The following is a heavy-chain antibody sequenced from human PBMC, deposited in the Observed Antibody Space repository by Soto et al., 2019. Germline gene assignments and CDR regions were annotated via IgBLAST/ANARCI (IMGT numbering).Heavy chain of an antibody. CDR2: INSGDDST. J-gene: IGHJ2*01. CDR1: GFTFSSYA. CDR3: AKDRWFFDL. V-gene: IGHV3-23*01. Sequence: GSLRLSCAASGFTFSSYAMSWVRQTPGKGLEWVSIINSGDDSTYYADSVKGRFTISRDNSENTLYLQMNNLRAEDTAVYYCAKDRWFFDLWGRGTLVTVSS.